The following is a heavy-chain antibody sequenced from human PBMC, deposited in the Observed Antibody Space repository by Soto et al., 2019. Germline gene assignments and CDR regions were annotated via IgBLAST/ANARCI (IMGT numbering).Heavy chain of an antibody. V-gene: IGHV4-30-4*01. D-gene: IGHD2-2*01. CDR1: GVSISSGDYY. Sequence: QVQLQESGPGLVKPSQTLSLTCTVSGVSISSGDYYWSCIRQPPGKGLEWTGYIPYSGSTDYNPSHKSRATISVDTSTSQFSRKLSSVTAADTAVYYCARADIVVVPADTPPYYYYYGMDVWGQGTTVTVSS. J-gene: IGHJ6*02. CDR3: ARADIVVVPADTPPYYYYYGMDV. CDR2: IPYSGST.